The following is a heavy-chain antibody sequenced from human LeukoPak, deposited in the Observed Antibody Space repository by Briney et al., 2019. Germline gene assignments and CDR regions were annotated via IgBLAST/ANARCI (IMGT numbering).Heavy chain of an antibody. J-gene: IGHJ4*01. Sequence: EGSLRLSCSASGFTFSSCVMHWVRQAPGKGLEYVSAIGSNGGRTYYADSVKGRFTISRDNSKNTLYLQMSSLRAEDTAVFYCVKGEGVTDFDSWGQGTLVTVSS. V-gene: IGHV3-64D*09. CDR3: VKGEGVTDFDS. CDR1: GFTFSSCV. CDR2: IGSNGGRT. D-gene: IGHD3-10*01.